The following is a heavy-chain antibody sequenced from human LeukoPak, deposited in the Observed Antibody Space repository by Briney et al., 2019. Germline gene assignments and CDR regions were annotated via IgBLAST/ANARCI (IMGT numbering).Heavy chain of an antibody. Sequence: PGGSLRLSCATSGFTFSDYYMSWIRQAPGKGLEWVSYISSSGSTIYYADSVKGRFTISRDNAKNSLYLQMNSLRAEDTAVYYCARARGSSGPRHYYYGMDVWGQGTTVTVSS. CDR1: GFTFSDYY. CDR3: ARARGSSGPRHYYYGMDV. V-gene: IGHV3-11*01. J-gene: IGHJ6*02. D-gene: IGHD6-19*01. CDR2: ISSSGSTI.